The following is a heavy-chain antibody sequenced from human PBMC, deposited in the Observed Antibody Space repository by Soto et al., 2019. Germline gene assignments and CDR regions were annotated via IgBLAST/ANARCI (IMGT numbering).Heavy chain of an antibody. D-gene: IGHD2-2*01. V-gene: IGHV3-13*01. CDR2: IGTAGDT. J-gene: IGHJ6*02. CDR1: GFAFSMYD. CDR3: ARDKGLCSSASCPNKIYHFAMDV. Sequence: DVQLVESGGGLVQPGGSLRLSCAASGFAFSMYDMHWVRQVAGKGLEWVSAIGTAGDTLYAGPVKGRFSASRENAKNSLYLQMNSLRAGDTAVYYCARDKGLCSSASCPNKIYHFAMDVWGLGTTVIVSS.